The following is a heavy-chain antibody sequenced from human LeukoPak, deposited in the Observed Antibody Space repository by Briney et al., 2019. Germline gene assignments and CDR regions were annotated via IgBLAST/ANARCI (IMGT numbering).Heavy chain of an antibody. CDR2: VSYSGAST. D-gene: IGHD6-13*01. J-gene: IGHJ4*02. V-gene: IGHV3-23*01. CDR3: AKIFAAAGTSY. Sequence: MXWVXXXPXKGLEWVSGVSYSGASTYYAHSVKGRFTISRDNSKNTLFLQMNSLRAEDMAVYYCAKIFAAAGTSYWGQGTLVTVSS.